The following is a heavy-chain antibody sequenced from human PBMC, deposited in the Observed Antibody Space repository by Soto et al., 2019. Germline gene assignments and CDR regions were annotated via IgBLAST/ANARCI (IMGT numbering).Heavy chain of an antibody. Sequence: QVQLQESGPGLVKPSQTLSLTCTVSGGSISSGDYYWSWIRQPPGKVLEWIGYIYYSGSTYYNPSLKSRDTISVDTSKNQLSLKLSSVTAADTAVYCCASDGYYYGLGSYDFDAFDIWGQGTMVTVSS. CDR2: IYYSGST. CDR3: ASDGYYYGLGSYDFDAFDI. CDR1: GGSISSGDYY. V-gene: IGHV4-30-4*01. J-gene: IGHJ3*02. D-gene: IGHD3-10*01.